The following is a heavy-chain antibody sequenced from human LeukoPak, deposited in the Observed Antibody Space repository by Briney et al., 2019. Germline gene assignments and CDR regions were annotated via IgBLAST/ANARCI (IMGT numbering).Heavy chain of an antibody. J-gene: IGHJ6*02. Sequence: GGSLRLSCAASGFTFTKYNMNWVRQSPGKGLEWVASISSGSTYIHYADSVWGRFTISRDNAKNSLYLQMSSLSPEDSAVYSCARDLAAADTEPPFYSYGMDVWGQGTTVTVSS. V-gene: IGHV3-21*01. CDR2: ISSGSTYI. CDR3: ARDLAAADTEPPFYSYGMDV. D-gene: IGHD6-13*01. CDR1: GFTFTKYN.